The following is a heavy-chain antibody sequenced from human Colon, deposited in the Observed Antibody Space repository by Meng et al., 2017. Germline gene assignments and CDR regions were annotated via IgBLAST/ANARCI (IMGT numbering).Heavy chain of an antibody. D-gene: IGHD4-17*01. CDR2: IYYSGST. Sequence: QLQQQESGPGLVKPSPTPSLTCTVSGGSISSGGCYWSWIRQHPGKGREWIGDIYYSGSTYYNPSLRSRVAISIDTSKNQFSLKLTSVTAADTAVYFCARTNYGDYNWFDPWGQGTLVTVSS. CDR1: GGSISSGGCY. J-gene: IGHJ5*02. V-gene: IGHV4-31*03. CDR3: ARTNYGDYNWFDP.